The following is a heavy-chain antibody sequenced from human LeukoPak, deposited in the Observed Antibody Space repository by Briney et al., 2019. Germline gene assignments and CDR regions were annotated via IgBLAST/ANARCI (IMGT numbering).Heavy chain of an antibody. V-gene: IGHV4-30-2*01. J-gene: IGHJ4*02. CDR3: ARANFVFDY. CDR2: IYHSGST. CDR1: GGSISSGGYS. D-gene: IGHD2/OR15-2a*01. Sequence: SETLSLTCAVSGGSISSGGYSWSWIRQPPGTGLEWIGYIYHSGSTYYNPSLKSRVTISVDRSKNQFSLKLSSVTAADTAVYYCARANFVFDYWGQGTLVTVSS.